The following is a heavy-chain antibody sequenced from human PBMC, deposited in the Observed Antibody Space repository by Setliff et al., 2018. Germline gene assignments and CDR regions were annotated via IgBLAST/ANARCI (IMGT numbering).Heavy chain of an antibody. Sequence: ASVKVSCKASGYTFTNYYMHWVRQAPGQGLEWMGWIHPTSGGTNYAQKFQGRVTMTRDTSISTTYMELSRLRFDDTAVYYCAREGVDSRSSTDYRYYMDVWGKGTTVTVS. V-gene: IGHV1-2*02. CDR3: AREGVDSRSSTDYRYYMDV. CDR1: GYTFTNYY. D-gene: IGHD3-22*01. CDR2: IHPTSGGT. J-gene: IGHJ6*03.